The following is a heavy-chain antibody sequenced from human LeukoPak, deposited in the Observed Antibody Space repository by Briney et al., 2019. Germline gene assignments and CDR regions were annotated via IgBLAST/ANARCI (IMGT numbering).Heavy chain of an antibody. J-gene: IGHJ5*02. CDR3: ARDRVAAAGIDWFDP. Sequence: GGSLRLSCAASGFTFSSYEMNWVRQAPGKGLEWVSYISSSGSTIYYADSVKGRFTISRDNAKNSLYLQMNSLRAEDTAVYYCARDRVAAAGIDWFDPWGQGTLVTVSS. D-gene: IGHD6-13*01. CDR1: GFTFSSYE. CDR2: ISSSGSTI. V-gene: IGHV3-48*03.